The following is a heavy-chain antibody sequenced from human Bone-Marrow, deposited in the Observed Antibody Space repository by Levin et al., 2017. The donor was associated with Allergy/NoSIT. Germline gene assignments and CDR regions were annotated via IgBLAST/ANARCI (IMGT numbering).Heavy chain of an antibody. CDR1: GASLTTYW. D-gene: IGHD2/OR15-2a*01. J-gene: IGHJ5*02. CDR2: IDHRGST. Sequence: NASETLSLTCEVSGASLTTYWWTWVRQPPGKGLEWLGEIDHRGSTNYNPSLKSRVTMSVSLSNNQFSLNLTSMTAADTAVYYCARRGHYFASETLSTGYFDPWGHGTLVTVSS. CDR3: ARRGHYFASETLSTGYFDP. V-gene: IGHV4-34*01.